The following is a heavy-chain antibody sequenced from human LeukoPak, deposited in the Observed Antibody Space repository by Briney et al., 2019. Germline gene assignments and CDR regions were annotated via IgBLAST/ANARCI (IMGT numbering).Heavy chain of an antibody. CDR3: ARISRSHDYDY. Sequence: GGSLRLSCAASGFTFSTYGMHWVRQAPGKGLEWVALVWSDGNGKFYADSVKGRFTISRDNSKNTVYLQMGSLRTEDMAVYYCARISRSHDYDYWGQGTLVTVSS. D-gene: IGHD6-6*01. CDR1: GFTFSTYG. CDR2: VWSDGNGK. V-gene: IGHV3-33*01. J-gene: IGHJ4*02.